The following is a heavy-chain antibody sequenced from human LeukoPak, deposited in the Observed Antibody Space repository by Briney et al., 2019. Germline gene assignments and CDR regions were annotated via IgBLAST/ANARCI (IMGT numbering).Heavy chain of an antibody. V-gene: IGHV1-69*01. Sequence: SVKVSCKASGGTFSSYAISWVRQAPGQGLEWMGGIIPIFGTANYAQKFQGRVTITADESTSTAYMELSSLRSEDTAVYYCARGQGEYGSGSQNWFDPWGQGTLVTVSS. CDR2: IIPIFGTA. J-gene: IGHJ5*02. D-gene: IGHD3-10*01. CDR1: GGTFSSYA. CDR3: ARGQGEYGSGSQNWFDP.